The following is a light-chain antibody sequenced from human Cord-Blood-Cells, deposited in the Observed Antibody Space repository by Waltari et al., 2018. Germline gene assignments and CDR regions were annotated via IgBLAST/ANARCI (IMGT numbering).Light chain of an antibody. CDR3: NSRDSSGNL. Sequence: SSELTQDPAVSVALGQTVRITCQGDSLRSYYASWYQQKPGQAPVLVIYGKNNRPSGIPDRFSGSSSGNTASLTITGAQAEDEADYYYNSRDSSGNLFGGGTKLTVL. CDR2: GKN. V-gene: IGLV3-19*01. J-gene: IGLJ2*01. CDR1: SLRSYY.